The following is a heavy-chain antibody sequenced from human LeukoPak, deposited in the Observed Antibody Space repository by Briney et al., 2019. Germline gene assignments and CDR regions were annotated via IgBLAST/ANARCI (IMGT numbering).Heavy chain of an antibody. CDR1: GFTFSSCA. CDR2: ISSSSSYI. Sequence: GGSLRLSCAGSGFTFSSCAMSWVRQAPGKGLEWVSSISSSSSYIYYADSVKGRFTISRDNAKNSLYLQMNSLRAEDTAVYYCARLVRPFDYWGQGTLVTVSS. V-gene: IGHV3-21*01. CDR3: ARLVRPFDY. D-gene: IGHD2-8*02. J-gene: IGHJ4*02.